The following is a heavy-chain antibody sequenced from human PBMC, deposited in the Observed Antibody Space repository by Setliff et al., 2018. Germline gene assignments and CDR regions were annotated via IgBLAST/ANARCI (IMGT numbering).Heavy chain of an antibody. CDR1: GFTFSSYS. J-gene: IGHJ6*03. CDR2: ISSSSTTI. Sequence: LRLSCAASGFTFSSYSMNWVRQAPGKGLEWVSSISSSSTTIYYADSVKGRFTVSRDNAKNSLYLQMNSLRADDAAVYYCARSSAPIKRDYMDVWGKGTTVTVSS. D-gene: IGHD2-2*02. CDR3: ARSSAPIKRDYMDV. V-gene: IGHV3-48*01.